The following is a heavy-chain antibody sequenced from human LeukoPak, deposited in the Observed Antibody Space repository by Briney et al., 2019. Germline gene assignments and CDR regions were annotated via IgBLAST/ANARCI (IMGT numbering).Heavy chain of an antibody. CDR3: ARAGYYYDSSGYYFLPDY. D-gene: IGHD3-22*01. CDR1: GGSFSGYY. V-gene: IGHV4-34*01. CDR2: INHSGST. Sequence: PSETLSLTCAVYGGSFSGYYWSWIRQPPGKGLEWIGEINHSGSTNYNPSLKSRVTISVDTSKNQFSLKLSSVTAADTAVYYCARAGYYYDSSGYYFLPDYWGQGTLVTVSS. J-gene: IGHJ4*02.